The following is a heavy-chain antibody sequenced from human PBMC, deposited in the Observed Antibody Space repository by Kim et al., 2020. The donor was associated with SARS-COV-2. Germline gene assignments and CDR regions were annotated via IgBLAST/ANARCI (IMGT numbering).Heavy chain of an antibody. CDR1: GFTVSSNY. D-gene: IGHD3-10*01. CDR3: ARDGANVSGSYYQDY. J-gene: IGHJ4*02. Sequence: GGSLRLSCAASGFTVSSNYMSWVRQAPGKGLEGVSVIYSGGSTYYADSVKARFTISRDNSKNTLYLQMNSLRAEDTAGYYCARDGANVSGSYYQDYWGQGTLVTVSS. CDR2: IYSGGST. V-gene: IGHV3-66*01.